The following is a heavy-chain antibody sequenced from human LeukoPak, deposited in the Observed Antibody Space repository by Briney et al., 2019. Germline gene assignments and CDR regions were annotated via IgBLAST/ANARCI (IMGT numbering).Heavy chain of an antibody. CDR2: IWYDGSSK. D-gene: IGHD5-18*01. CDR1: GFTFSNYG. V-gene: IGHV3-33*01. Sequence: PGGSLRLSCAASGFTFSNYGMHWVRQAPGKGLEWVAIIWYDGSSKYYGDSVKGRFTISRDNSKNTLYLQMNSLRAEDTAVYYCARALSAMVPDYWGQGTLVTVSS. J-gene: IGHJ4*02. CDR3: ARALSAMVPDY.